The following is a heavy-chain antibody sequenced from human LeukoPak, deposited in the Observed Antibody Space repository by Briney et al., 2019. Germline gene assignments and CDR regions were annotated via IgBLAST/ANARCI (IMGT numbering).Heavy chain of an antibody. D-gene: IGHD1-26*01. CDR1: GYTFTSYD. CDR2: MNPNSGNT. Sequence: ASVKVSCKASGYTFTSYDINWVRQATGQGLEWMGWMNPNSGNTGYAQKFQGRVTMTRNTSISTAYMELSSLRSEDTAVYYCARAKDSEVDAFDIWGQGTMVTVSS. V-gene: IGHV1-8*01. CDR3: ARAKDSEVDAFDI. J-gene: IGHJ3*02.